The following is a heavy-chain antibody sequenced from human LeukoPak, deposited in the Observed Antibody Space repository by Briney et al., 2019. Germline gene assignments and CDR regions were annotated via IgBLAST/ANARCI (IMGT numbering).Heavy chain of an antibody. Sequence: ASVKVSCKASGYSFSNFHINWVRQAPGQRLEWMGWINAGNGNTKYSQKFQGRVTITRDTSASTAYMELSSLRSEDTAVYYCARFLFVGLDYWGQGTLVTVSS. CDR2: INAGNGNT. D-gene: IGHD1-26*01. J-gene: IGHJ4*02. CDR1: GYSFSNFH. V-gene: IGHV1-3*01. CDR3: ARFLFVGLDY.